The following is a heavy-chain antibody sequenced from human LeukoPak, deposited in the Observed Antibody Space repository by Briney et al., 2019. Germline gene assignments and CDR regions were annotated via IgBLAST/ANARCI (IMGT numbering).Heavy chain of an antibody. CDR2: IYYSGST. J-gene: IGHJ3*02. D-gene: IGHD1-26*01. V-gene: IGHV4-59*01. CDR1: GGSISSYY. Sequence: SETLSLTCTDSGGSISSYYWSWIRQPPGKGLEWIGYIYYSGSTNYNPSLKSRVTISVDTSKNQFSLKLSSVTAADTAVYYCARPYSGSAYAFDIWGQGTMVTVSS. CDR3: ARPYSGSAYAFDI.